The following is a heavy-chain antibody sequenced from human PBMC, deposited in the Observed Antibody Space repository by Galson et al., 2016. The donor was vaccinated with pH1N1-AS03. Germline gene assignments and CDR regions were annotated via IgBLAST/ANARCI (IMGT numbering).Heavy chain of an antibody. D-gene: IGHD2-8*01. V-gene: IGHV3-9*01. CDR3: AKDIGVLMVYTEGPFDY. J-gene: IGHJ4*02. Sequence: SLRLSCAASGFSFDDYAVHWVRQAPGKGLEWVSSISWNSDKITYADSVKGRFTISRDNAKNSLYLEMNSLRAEDTALYYCAKDIGVLMVYTEGPFDYWGPGTLVTVSS. CDR2: ISWNSDKI. CDR1: GFSFDDYA.